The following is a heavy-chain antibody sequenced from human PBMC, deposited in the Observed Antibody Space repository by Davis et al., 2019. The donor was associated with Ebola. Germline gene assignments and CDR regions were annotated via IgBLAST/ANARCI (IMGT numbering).Heavy chain of an antibody. CDR3: ARSIAAAADAFDI. Sequence: ASVKVSCKASGYTFTGYDINWVRQATGQGLEWMGWMNPNSGNTGYAQKFQGRVTITRNTSISTAYMELSSLRSEDTAVYYCARSIAAAADAFDIWGQGTMVTVSS. V-gene: IGHV1-8*03. CDR2: MNPNSGNT. D-gene: IGHD6-13*01. J-gene: IGHJ3*02. CDR1: GYTFTGYD.